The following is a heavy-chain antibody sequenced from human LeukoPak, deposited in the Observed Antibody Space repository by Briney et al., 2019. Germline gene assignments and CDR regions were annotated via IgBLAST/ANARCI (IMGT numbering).Heavy chain of an antibody. Sequence: GESLKISCKGSGYSFTGYWISWVRQMPGKGLEWMGRIDPSDSYTNYSPSFQGHVTISADKSISTAYLQWSSLKASDTAMYYCASMMTTVTTYSYYYYGMDVWGQGTTVTVSS. CDR3: ASMMTTVTTYSYYYYGMDV. CDR1: GYSFTGYW. J-gene: IGHJ6*02. V-gene: IGHV5-10-1*01. CDR2: IDPSDSYT. D-gene: IGHD4-11*01.